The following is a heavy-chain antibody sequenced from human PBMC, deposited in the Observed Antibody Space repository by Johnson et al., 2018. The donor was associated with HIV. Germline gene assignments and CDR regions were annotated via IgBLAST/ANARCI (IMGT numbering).Heavy chain of an antibody. Sequence: MQLVESGGGVVRPGGSLRLSCAASGFRFDDYGMTWVRQAPGKGLEWVSGINWNGDSTGYADSVKGRFTISRDNAKNSLYLQMNSLRAEDTALYYCARDSGVPGNDAFDIWGQGTMVTVSS. CDR3: ARDSGVPGNDAFDI. CDR1: GFRFDDYG. CDR2: INWNGDST. J-gene: IGHJ3*02. D-gene: IGHD3-10*01. V-gene: IGHV3-20*04.